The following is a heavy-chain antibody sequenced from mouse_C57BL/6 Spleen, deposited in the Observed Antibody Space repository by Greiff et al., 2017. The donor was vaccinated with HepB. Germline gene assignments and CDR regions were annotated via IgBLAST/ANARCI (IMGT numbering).Heavy chain of an antibody. D-gene: IGHD2-10*02. Sequence: QVQLKQSGAELVRPGASVKLSCKASGYTFTDYYINWVKQRPGQGLEWIARIYPGSGNTYYNEKFKGKATLTAEKSSSTAYMQLSSLTSEDSAVYFCARSGYGNGYAMDYWGQGTSVTVSS. V-gene: IGHV1-76*01. J-gene: IGHJ4*01. CDR1: GYTFTDYY. CDR3: ARSGYGNGYAMDY. CDR2: IYPGSGNT.